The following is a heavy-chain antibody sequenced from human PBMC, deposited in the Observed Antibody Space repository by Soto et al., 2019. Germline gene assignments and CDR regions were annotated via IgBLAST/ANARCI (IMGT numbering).Heavy chain of an antibody. CDR2: IYYSGNT. CDR1: GGSVSSGDYY. V-gene: IGHV4-61*08. Sequence: ETLSLTCTVSGGSVSSGDYYWSWIRQPPGKGLEWIGYIYYSGNTNYNPSLKSRVIISVDTSKNLFSLKLTSVTAADTAVYYCAKHPYWGGYYYNGMDVWGQGTTVTVSS. J-gene: IGHJ6*02. D-gene: IGHD7-27*01. CDR3: AKHPYWGGYYYNGMDV.